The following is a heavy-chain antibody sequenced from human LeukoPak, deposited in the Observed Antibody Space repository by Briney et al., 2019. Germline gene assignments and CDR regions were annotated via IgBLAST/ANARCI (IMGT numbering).Heavy chain of an antibody. D-gene: IGHD4-23*01. CDR3: ASPVAHDAFDI. CDR1: GGSFSGYY. J-gene: IGHJ3*02. CDR2: INHSGST. Sequence: SETLSLTCAVYGGSFSGYYWSWIRQPPGKGLEWIGEINHSGSTNYNPSLKSRVTISVDTSKNQLSLKLSSVTAADTAVYYCASPVAHDAFDIWGQGTMVTVSS. V-gene: IGHV4-34*01.